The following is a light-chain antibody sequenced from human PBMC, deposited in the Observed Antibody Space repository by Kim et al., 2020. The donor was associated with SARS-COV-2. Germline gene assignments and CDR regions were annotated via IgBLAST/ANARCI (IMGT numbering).Light chain of an antibody. J-gene: IGKJ2*01. CDR2: LGS. CDR1: QSLLYSNGYNY. V-gene: IGKV2-28*01. Sequence: DIVMTQSPLSLPVTPGEPASISCRSSQSLLYSNGYNYLVWYLQKPGQSPQLLIYLGSNRASGVPDRFSGSGSGTDFTLKISRVEAEDVGVYYCMQVLQTPYTFGQGTKVDIK. CDR3: MQVLQTPYT.